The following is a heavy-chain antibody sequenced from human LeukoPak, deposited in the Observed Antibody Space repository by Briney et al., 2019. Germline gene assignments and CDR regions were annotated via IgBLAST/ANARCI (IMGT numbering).Heavy chain of an antibody. J-gene: IGHJ4*02. CDR3: ARDLIGGARDY. D-gene: IGHD3-16*01. Sequence: GALRLSCAVSGFTVSGNYMSWVRQAPGKGLEWVSLIYSGGTTYYADSVKGRFTISRDNAKNSLYLQMNSLRAEDTAVYYCARDLIGGARDYWGQGTLVTVSS. V-gene: IGHV3-53*01. CDR2: IYSGGTT. CDR1: GFTVSGNY.